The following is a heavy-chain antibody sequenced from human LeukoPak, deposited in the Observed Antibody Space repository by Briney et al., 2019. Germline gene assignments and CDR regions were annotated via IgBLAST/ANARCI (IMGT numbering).Heavy chain of an antibody. V-gene: IGHV3-30-3*01. J-gene: IGHJ5*02. Sequence: GGSLRLSCVASGFSLSNFQMYWVRQAPGKGLEWVAIISLDGSTEFYADSVKGRFTISRDTASNTMHLEMNNLRIEDTAVYYCMRDYMGWFDPWGQGSLVTVSS. CDR2: ISLDGSTE. D-gene: IGHD3-10*01. CDR3: MRDYMGWFDP. CDR1: GFSLSNFQ.